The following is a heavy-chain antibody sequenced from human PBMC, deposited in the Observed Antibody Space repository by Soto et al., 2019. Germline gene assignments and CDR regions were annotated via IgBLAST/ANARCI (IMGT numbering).Heavy chain of an antibody. Sequence: SETLSLTCTVSGAGLSSGGYFYTLVRQPPGKGLEWLGYIYYSGGTNYNPSLKSRVTISLDKSKIQFSLRLISVTAADTAVYYCARGHPDDNYFDHWGQGTLLTVST. CDR2: IYYSGGT. CDR1: GAGLSSGGYF. CDR3: ARGHPDDNYFDH. V-gene: IGHV4-61*08. J-gene: IGHJ5*02.